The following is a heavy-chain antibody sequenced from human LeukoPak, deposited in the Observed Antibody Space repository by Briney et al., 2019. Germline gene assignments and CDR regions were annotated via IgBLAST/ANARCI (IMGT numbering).Heavy chain of an antibody. Sequence: GGSLRLSCEASGFTFSRYWMHWVRQAPGKGLVWVSRVNNDGSGTNYADSVKGRFIISRDNAKNTLYLQMSSLGAEDTAVYYCAREGDVVDTIGSFDYWGQGTLVTVSS. CDR1: GFTFSRYW. CDR2: VNNDGSGT. CDR3: AREGDVVDTIGSFDY. D-gene: IGHD5-12*01. V-gene: IGHV3-74*01. J-gene: IGHJ4*02.